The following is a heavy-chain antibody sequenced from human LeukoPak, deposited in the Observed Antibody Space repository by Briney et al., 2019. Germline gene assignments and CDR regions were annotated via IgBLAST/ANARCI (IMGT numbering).Heavy chain of an antibody. CDR3: AKGTFRYSSSFTFDY. CDR1: GFTFDDYA. D-gene: IGHD6-6*01. Sequence: GGSLRLSCAASGFTFDDYAMHWVRQAPGKGLEWVSGIGWNSGSIGYADSVKGRFTISRDNAKNSLYLQMNSLRAEDMALYYCAKGTFRYSSSFTFDYWGQGTLVTVSS. V-gene: IGHV3-9*03. J-gene: IGHJ4*02. CDR2: IGWNSGSI.